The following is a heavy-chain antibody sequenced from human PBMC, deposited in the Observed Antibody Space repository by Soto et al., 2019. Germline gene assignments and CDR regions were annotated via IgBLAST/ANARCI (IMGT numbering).Heavy chain of an antibody. CDR2: LIPIFGAA. V-gene: IGHV1-69*01. CDR3: ARGRSSPNFDP. CDR1: GGTFTNYV. J-gene: IGHJ5*02. D-gene: IGHD6-6*01. Sequence: QVQLVQSGAEVRKPGSSVKVSCKISGGTFTNYVISWLRQAPGQGLEWMGGLIPIFGAANLAQKFQGRVTMTADESTSTVKMELSSLTSEDTAVYYCARGRSSPNFDPWGQGTLVTVSS.